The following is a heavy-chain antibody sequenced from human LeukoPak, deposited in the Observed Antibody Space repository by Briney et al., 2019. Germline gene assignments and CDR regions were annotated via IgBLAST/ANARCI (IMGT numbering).Heavy chain of an antibody. V-gene: IGHV1-18*03. J-gene: IGHJ4*02. CDR3: TLYNY. Sequence: ASVKVSCKASGYTFTSYGISWVRQAPGQGLEWMGCINPGNGDTKYSQEFLGRVTITRDTSATTAYMELSSLRSDDMAVYYCTLYNYWGQGTLVTVSS. CDR1: GYTFTSYG. CDR2: INPGNGDT. D-gene: IGHD2-2*02.